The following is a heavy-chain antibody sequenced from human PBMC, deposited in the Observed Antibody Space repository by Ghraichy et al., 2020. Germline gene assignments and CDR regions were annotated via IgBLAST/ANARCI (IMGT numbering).Heavy chain of an antibody. CDR2: IYTSGST. D-gene: IGHD6-13*01. Sequence: SQTLSLTCTVSGGSISSYYWSWIRQPAGKGLEWIGRIYTSGSTNYNPSLKSRVTMSVDTSKNQFSLKLSSVTAADTAVYYCARDREHSSSWPQGFDYWGQGTLVTVSS. CDR1: GGSISSYY. J-gene: IGHJ4*02. CDR3: ARDREHSSSWPQGFDY. V-gene: IGHV4-4*07.